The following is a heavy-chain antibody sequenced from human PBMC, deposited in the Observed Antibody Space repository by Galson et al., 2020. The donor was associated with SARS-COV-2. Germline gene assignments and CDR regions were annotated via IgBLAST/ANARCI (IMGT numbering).Heavy chain of an antibody. J-gene: IGHJ4*02. CDR2: IYYRGST. Sequence: SETLSLTCTVSGGSIISSSYQCGWIRQPPGKGLEWIGSIYYRGSTYYNPSLKSRATISVDTTKNQFSLKLSSVTAADTAVYYCARDENWLQVFYWGQGTLVTVSS. D-gene: IGHD5-12*01. V-gene: IGHV4-39*07. CDR3: ARDENWLQVFY. CDR1: GGSIISSSYQ.